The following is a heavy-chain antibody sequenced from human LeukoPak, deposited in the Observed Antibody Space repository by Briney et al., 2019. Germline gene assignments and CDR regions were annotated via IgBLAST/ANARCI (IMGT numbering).Heavy chain of an antibody. CDR2: LSPGGGIT. D-gene: IGHD3-10*02. V-gene: IGHV3-23*01. CDR1: GFTFSTHA. Sequence: GGSLRLSCAASGFTFSTHAVSWVRQAPGKGLEWVSALSPGGGITYYADSVKGRFTISRDNSKNTLYLQMNSLRAEDTAVYYCAKGVNYFVLEYWGQGTLVTISS. CDR3: AKGVNYFVLEY. J-gene: IGHJ4*02.